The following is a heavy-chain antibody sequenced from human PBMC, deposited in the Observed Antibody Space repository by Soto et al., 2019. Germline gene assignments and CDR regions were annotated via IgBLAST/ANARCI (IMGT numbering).Heavy chain of an antibody. CDR2: IYHSGST. D-gene: IGHD4-17*01. Sequence: PSETLSLTCTVFGGSISTASYYWWSWVRQPPGKGLEWIGEIYHSGSTNYNPSLKSRVTISIDTSKNQFSLKLSSVTAADTAVYYCARLWTTVANDYWGQGTLVTVSS. J-gene: IGHJ4*02. CDR1: GGSISTASYYW. V-gene: IGHV4-4*02. CDR3: ARLWTTVANDY.